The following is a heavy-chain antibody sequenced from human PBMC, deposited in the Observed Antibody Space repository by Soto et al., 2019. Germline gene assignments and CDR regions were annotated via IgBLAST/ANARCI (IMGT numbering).Heavy chain of an antibody. CDR3: AKDRGERQTVITIFGVVIVRSYYYYYMDV. Sequence: EVQLLESGGGLVQPGGSLRLSCAASGFTFSSYAMSWVRQAPGKGLEWVSAISGSGGSTYYADSVKGRFTISRDNSKDTLDLTMNSLRAEDTAVYYCAKDRGERQTVITIFGVVIVRSYYYYYMDVWGKGTTVTVSS. J-gene: IGHJ6*03. CDR1: GFTFSSYA. D-gene: IGHD3-3*01. CDR2: ISGSGGST. V-gene: IGHV3-23*01.